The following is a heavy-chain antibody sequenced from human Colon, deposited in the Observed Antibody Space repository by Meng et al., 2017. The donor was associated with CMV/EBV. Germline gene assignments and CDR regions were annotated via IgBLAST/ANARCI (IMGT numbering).Heavy chain of an antibody. CDR1: GYSFPGYY. D-gene: IGHD3-16*01. J-gene: IGHJ1*01. Sequence: GKLVQSGAEVRMPGASVKVSCKASGYSFPGYYIHWVRQDPGQGLEWMGWMDPTTGRTDYAQKFQGTVTMTRDTSISTAYLELSRLTSDDTAVYYCASHSSYVWGSHHWGQGTLVTVSS. CDR3: ASHSSYVWGSHH. V-gene: IGHV1-2*02. CDR2: MDPTTGRT.